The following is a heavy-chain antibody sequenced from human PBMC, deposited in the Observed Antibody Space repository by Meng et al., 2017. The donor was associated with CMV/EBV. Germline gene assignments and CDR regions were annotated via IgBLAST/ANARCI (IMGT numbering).Heavy chain of an antibody. CDR2: INHSGST. CDR1: GGSFSGYY. Sequence: GSLRLSCAVYGGSFSGYYWSWIRQPPGKGLEWIGEINHSGSTNYNPSLKSRVTISVDTSKNQFSLKLSSVTAADTAVYYCARGRRFLITMVRGAGMDVWGQGTTVTVSS. V-gene: IGHV4-34*01. D-gene: IGHD3-10*01. J-gene: IGHJ6*02. CDR3: ARGRRFLITMVRGAGMDV.